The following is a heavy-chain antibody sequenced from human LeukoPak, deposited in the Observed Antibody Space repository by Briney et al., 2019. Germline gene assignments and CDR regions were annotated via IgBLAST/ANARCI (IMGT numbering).Heavy chain of an antibody. D-gene: IGHD6-13*01. V-gene: IGHV1-46*01. Sequence: ASVKVSCKASGYTFTSYYMHWVRQAPGQGLEWMGIINPSGGSTSYAQKFQGRVTITRNTSISTAYMELSSLRSEDTAVYYCARGVGLYSSSWDDYYYYMDVWGKGTTVTVSS. CDR2: INPSGGST. CDR3: ARGVGLYSSSWDDYYYYMDV. CDR1: GYTFTSYY. J-gene: IGHJ6*03.